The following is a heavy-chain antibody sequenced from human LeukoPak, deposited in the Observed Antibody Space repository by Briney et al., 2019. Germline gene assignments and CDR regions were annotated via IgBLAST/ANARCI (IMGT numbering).Heavy chain of an antibody. J-gene: IGHJ4*02. CDR1: GVSIRGFY. V-gene: IGHV4-59*01. CDR2: VHDSGST. CDR3: AREMNYYDSTGYYLHYFEY. Sequence: PSETLSLTCTVSGVSIRGFYWSWLRQAPGKGLEWIGYVHDSGSTDYNPSLKRRVTMSVDTSKNQISLKLTSVTAADTAVYYCAREMNYYDSTGYYLHYFEYWGQGTLVSVSS. D-gene: IGHD3-22*01.